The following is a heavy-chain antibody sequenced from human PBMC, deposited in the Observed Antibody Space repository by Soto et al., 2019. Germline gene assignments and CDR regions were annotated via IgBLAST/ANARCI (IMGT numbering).Heavy chain of an antibody. CDR3: ATDPYYYASGF. Sequence: GGSLRLSCAASGFTFSGQYMTWIRQAPGKGLEWVSKISSDATLTYYADSVKGRFTVSRDNAKKALYLQMNSLRAEDTAIYYCATDPYYYASGFWGQGTLVTVSS. D-gene: IGHD3-10*01. CDR1: GFTFSGQY. CDR2: ISSDATLT. J-gene: IGHJ4*02. V-gene: IGHV3-11*01.